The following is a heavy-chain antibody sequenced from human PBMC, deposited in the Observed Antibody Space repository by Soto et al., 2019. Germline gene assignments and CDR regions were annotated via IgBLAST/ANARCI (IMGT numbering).Heavy chain of an antibody. J-gene: IGHJ4*02. CDR2: INHRGNS. CDR1: GYSISSGYY. V-gene: IGHV4-38-2*01. D-gene: IGHD4-17*01. Sequence: SETLSLTCDVSGYSISSGYYWAWVRQPPGKGMEWIGSINHRGNSYYNPSLKSRVTIAVDTSKNRGSLKVSSVTAADTAVYYCVRSGDDYGSYIDYWGQGTLVTVSS. CDR3: VRSGDDYGSYIDY.